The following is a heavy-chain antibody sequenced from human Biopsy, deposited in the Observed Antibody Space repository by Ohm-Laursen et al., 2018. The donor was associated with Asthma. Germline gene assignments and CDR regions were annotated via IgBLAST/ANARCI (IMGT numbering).Heavy chain of an antibody. CDR3: VKDTYEDDYGYYTFDV. D-gene: IGHD3-22*01. Sequence: SLRLSCSASGFTFSSSAMSWARQAPGKGLEWVSTIKTNRRGADYPDPAKGRFTISRDDSKNTLYLQMSSLRAEDTAVYYCVKDTYEDDYGYYTFDVWGQGTMVTVSS. J-gene: IGHJ3*01. V-gene: IGHV3-23*01. CDR2: IKTNRRGA. CDR1: GFTFSSSA.